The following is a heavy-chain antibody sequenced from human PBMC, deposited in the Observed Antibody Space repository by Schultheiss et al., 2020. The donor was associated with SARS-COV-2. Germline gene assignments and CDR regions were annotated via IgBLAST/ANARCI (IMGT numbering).Heavy chain of an antibody. CDR3: ARRENTGYYAY. V-gene: IGHV4-59*01. CDR2: IYYSGST. Sequence: SQTLSLTCAVSGYSISTNYYWGWIRQPPGKGLEWIGYIYYSGSTNYNPSLKSRVTISVDTSKNQFSLKLNSVTAADTALYYCARRENTGYYAYWGQGTLVTVSS. D-gene: IGHD3-9*01. J-gene: IGHJ4*02. CDR1: GYSISTNYY.